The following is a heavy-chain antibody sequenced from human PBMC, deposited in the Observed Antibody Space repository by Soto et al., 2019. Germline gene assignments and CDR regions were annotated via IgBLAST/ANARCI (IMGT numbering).Heavy chain of an antibody. CDR3: ARVYFAKNWFDP. CDR2: INPNNGNT. V-gene: IGHV1-18*01. J-gene: IGHJ5*02. D-gene: IGHD2-8*01. Sequence: PGGSLRLSCAASGFIFSYHAMHWVRQAPGQGLEWMGMINPNNGNTSYAQKLQGRVTMTTDTSTSTAYMELRSLRSDDTAVYYCARVYFAKNWFDPWGQGTLVTVSS. CDR1: GFIFSYHA.